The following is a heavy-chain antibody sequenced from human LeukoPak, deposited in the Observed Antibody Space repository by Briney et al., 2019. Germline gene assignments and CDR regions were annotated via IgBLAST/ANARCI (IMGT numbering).Heavy chain of an antibody. CDR2: ISSSSSYI. CDR1: GFTFSSYS. Sequence: GGSLRLSCAASGFTFSSYSMNWVRQAPGKGLEWVSSISSSSSYIYYADSVKGRFTIPRDNAKNSLYLQMNSLRAEDTAVYYCAKSGVGAAADPYGMDVWGQGTTVTVSS. J-gene: IGHJ6*02. CDR3: AKSGVGAAADPYGMDV. D-gene: IGHD6-13*01. V-gene: IGHV3-21*01.